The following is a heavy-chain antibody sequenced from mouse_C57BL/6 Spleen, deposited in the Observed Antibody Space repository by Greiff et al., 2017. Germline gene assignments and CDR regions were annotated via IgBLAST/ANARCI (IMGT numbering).Heavy chain of an antibody. V-gene: IGHV1-18*01. J-gene: IGHJ2*01. D-gene: IGHD1-1*01. CDR1: GYTFTDYN. Sequence: VQLQQSGPELVKPGASVKIPCKASGYTFTDYNMDWVKQSHGKSLEWIGDINPNNGGTIYNQKFKGKATLTVDKSSSTAYMELRSLTSEDTAVYYCARSAYYYGSSYVLLYFDYWGQGTTLTVSS. CDR3: ARSAYYYGSSYVLLYFDY. CDR2: INPNNGGT.